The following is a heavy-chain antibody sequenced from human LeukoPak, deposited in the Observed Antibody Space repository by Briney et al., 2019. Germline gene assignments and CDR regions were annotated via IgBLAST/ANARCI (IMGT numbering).Heavy chain of an antibody. CDR2: IKQDGSEK. D-gene: IGHD1-26*01. Sequence: GGSLRLSCAASGFTFTNAWMSWVRQAPGKGLEWVANIKQDGSEKYYVDSVKGRFTISRDNAKNSLYLQMNSLRAEDTAVYYCARDWEDNWFDPWGQGTLVTVSS. CDR3: ARDWEDNWFDP. CDR1: GFTFTNAW. J-gene: IGHJ5*02. V-gene: IGHV3-7*05.